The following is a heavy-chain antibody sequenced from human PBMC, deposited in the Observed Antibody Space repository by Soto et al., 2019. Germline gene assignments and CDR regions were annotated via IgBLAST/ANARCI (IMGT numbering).Heavy chain of an antibody. V-gene: IGHV1-8*01. Sequence: GASVKVSCKASGYTFTSYDINWVRQATGQGLEWMGWMNPNSGNTGYAQKFQGRVTMTRNTSISTVYMELSSLRSEDTAVYYCTTDPYYDILTGFHENYYFDYWGQGTLVTVPS. CDR3: TTDPYYDILTGFHENYYFDY. J-gene: IGHJ4*02. D-gene: IGHD3-9*01. CDR1: GYTFTSYD. CDR2: MNPNSGNT.